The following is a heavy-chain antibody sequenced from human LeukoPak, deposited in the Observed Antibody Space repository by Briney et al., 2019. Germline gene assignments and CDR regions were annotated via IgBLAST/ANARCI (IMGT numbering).Heavy chain of an antibody. D-gene: IGHD4-17*01. CDR3: ARVGYGDYAPD. Sequence: SETLSLTCAVYGGSFSGYYWSWIRQPPGKGLEWIREINHSGSTNYNPSLKSRVTISVDTSKNQFSLKLSSVTAADTAVYYCARVGYGDYAPDWGQGTLVTVSS. CDR1: GGSFSGYY. J-gene: IGHJ4*02. CDR2: INHSGST. V-gene: IGHV4-34*01.